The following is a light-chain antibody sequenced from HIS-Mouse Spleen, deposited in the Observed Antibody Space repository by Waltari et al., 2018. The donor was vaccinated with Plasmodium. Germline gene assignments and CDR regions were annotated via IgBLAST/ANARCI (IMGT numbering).Light chain of an antibody. CDR3: QAWDSSTVV. Sequence: SYELTQPPSVSVSPGPTASLTCSGDKLGAKYAYWYQQKPGQSPVLVIYQDSKRPSGIPERFSGSNSGNTATLTISGTQAMDEADYYCQAWDSSTVVFGGGTKLTVL. J-gene: IGLJ2*01. V-gene: IGLV3-1*01. CDR1: KLGAKY. CDR2: QDS.